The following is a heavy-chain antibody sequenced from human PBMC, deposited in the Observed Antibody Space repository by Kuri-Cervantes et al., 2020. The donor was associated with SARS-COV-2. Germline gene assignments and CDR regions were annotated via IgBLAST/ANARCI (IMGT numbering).Heavy chain of an antibody. V-gene: IGHV3-30-3*01. J-gene: IGHJ4*02. CDR3: ARDPEYSSGWYERGYYFDY. CDR2: ISYDGSNK. Sequence: LSLTCAASGFTFSSYAMHWVRQAPGKGLEWVAVISYDGSNKYYADSVKGRFTISRDNSKNTLYLQMNSLRAEDTAVYYCARDPEYSSGWYERGYYFDYWGQGTLVTVSP. CDR1: GFTFSSYA. D-gene: IGHD6-19*01.